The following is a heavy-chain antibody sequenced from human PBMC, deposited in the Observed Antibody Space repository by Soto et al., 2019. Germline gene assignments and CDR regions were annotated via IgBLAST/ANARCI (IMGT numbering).Heavy chain of an antibody. D-gene: IGHD6-6*01. J-gene: IGHJ6*02. CDR2: ISAYNGNT. V-gene: IGHV1-18*01. CDR3: ARTRSISACPWYYYYVMDV. Sequence: ASVKVSCKASGYTFTSYGISWVRQAPGQGLEWMGWISAYNGNTNYAQKLQGRVTMTTDTSTSTAYMELSSLRSEDTAVYYCARTRSISACPWYYYYVMDVCGQGTTVTVSS. CDR1: GYTFTSYG.